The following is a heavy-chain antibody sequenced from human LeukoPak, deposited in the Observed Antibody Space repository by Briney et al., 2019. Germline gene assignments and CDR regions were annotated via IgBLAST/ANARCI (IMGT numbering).Heavy chain of an antibody. J-gene: IGHJ4*02. Sequence: SETLSLTCAVYGGSFSGYYWSWILQPPGKGLEWIGEINHSGSTNYNPSLKSRVTISVDTSKNQFSLKLSSVTAADTAVYYCASRTYYYGSGDYWGQGTLVTVSS. CDR3: ASRTYYYGSGDY. D-gene: IGHD3-10*01. CDR2: INHSGST. V-gene: IGHV4-34*01. CDR1: GGSFSGYY.